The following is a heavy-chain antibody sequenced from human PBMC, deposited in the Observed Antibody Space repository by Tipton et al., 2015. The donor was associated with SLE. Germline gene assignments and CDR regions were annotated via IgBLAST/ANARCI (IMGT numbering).Heavy chain of an antibody. CDR1: GGTFSSYA. V-gene: IGHV1-69*01. CDR2: IIPIFGTA. Sequence: QLVQSGAEVKKPGSSVRVSCKASGGTFSSYAISWVRQAPGQGLEWMGGIIPIFGTANYAQKFQGRITITADESTSTAYMELSSLRSEDTAVYYCARGREQQLAFNGAFDIWGQGTMVTVSS. D-gene: IGHD6-13*01. J-gene: IGHJ3*02. CDR3: ARGREQQLAFNGAFDI.